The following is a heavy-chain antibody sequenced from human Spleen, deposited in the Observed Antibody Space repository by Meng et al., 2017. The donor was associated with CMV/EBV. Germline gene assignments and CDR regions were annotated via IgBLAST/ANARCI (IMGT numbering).Heavy chain of an antibody. CDR2: ISAYNGNT. Sequence: FTSYGISWVRQAPGQGLEWMGWISAYNGNTNYAQKLQGRVTMTTDTSTSTAYMELRSLRSDDTAVYYCARELIAAAGTYYYYYGMDVWGQGTTVTVSS. J-gene: IGHJ6*02. V-gene: IGHV1-18*01. CDR1: FTSYG. CDR3: ARELIAAAGTYYYYYGMDV. D-gene: IGHD6-13*01.